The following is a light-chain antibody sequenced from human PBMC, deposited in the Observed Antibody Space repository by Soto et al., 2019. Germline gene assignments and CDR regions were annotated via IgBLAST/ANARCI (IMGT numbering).Light chain of an antibody. CDR3: QQYNSFWT. Sequence: DIQMTQSPSTVSASVGYRFTITCRASQSISRWLAWYQQKPGKAPKLLIFDVSSLQSGVPSRFSGIGSGTDFTLTITSLQPDDVATYYCQQYNSFWTFGQGTTGDTK. CDR2: DVS. CDR1: QSISRW. V-gene: IGKV1-5*01. J-gene: IGKJ1*01.